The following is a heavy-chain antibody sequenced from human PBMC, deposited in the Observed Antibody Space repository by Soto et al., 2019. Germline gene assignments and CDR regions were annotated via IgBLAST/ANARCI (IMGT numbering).Heavy chain of an antibody. J-gene: IGHJ3*02. CDR3: ASAVFVFDI. Sequence: EVQLVESGGGLVQPGGSLRLSCAASGFTVSDKYMSWVRQGPGKGLEWVSVIHSDGTTYYADSVKGRFTISRDNSKNSVYLQMNSLRGEDTAVYYCASAVFVFDIWGQGKMVTVSS. V-gene: IGHV3-66*01. CDR2: IHSDGTT. D-gene: IGHD3-10*02. CDR1: GFTVSDKY.